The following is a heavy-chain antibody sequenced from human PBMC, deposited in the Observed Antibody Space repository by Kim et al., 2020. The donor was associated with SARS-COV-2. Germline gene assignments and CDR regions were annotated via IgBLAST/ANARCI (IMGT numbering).Heavy chain of an antibody. J-gene: IGHJ1*01. CDR2: IYYSGST. CDR3: ARSIAAAGGYFQH. D-gene: IGHD6-13*01. CDR1: GGSISSYY. V-gene: IGHV4-59*01. Sequence: SETLSLTCTVSGGSISSYYWSWIRQPPGKGLEWIGYIYYSGSTNYNTSLKSRVTISVDTSKNQFSLKLSSVTAADTAVYYCARSIAAAGGYFQHWGQGTLVTVSS.